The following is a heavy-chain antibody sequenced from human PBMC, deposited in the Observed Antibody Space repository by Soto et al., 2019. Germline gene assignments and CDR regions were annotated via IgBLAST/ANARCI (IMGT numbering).Heavy chain of an antibody. D-gene: IGHD5-12*01. CDR2: IYYSGST. CDR1: GGSISSGDYY. J-gene: IGHJ5*02. CDR3: ARGGYSGYELKWFDP. Sequence: SETLSLTCTVSGGSISSGDYYWSWIRQPPGKGLEWIGYIYYSGSTYYNPSLKSRVTISVDTSKNQFSLKLSSATAADTAVYYCARGGYSGYELKWFDPWGQGTLVTVS. V-gene: IGHV4-30-4*01.